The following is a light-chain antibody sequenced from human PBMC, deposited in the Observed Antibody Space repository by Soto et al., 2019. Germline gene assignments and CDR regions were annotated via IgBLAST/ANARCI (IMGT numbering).Light chain of an antibody. CDR1: QRLSND. J-gene: IGKJ4*01. V-gene: IGKV3-15*01. Sequence: EIVMTQYPATLSVSPGERATLSCSATQRLSNDFAWYQQKPDQAPRLLIYGASTRATGVPARFSGSGSGTEFTLTISSLQSEDFALYYCQQYNNWPLTFGGGTKVDIK. CDR2: GAS. CDR3: QQYNNWPLT.